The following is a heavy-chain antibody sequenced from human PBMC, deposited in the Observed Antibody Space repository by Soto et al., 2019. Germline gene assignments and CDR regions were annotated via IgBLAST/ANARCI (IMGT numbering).Heavy chain of an antibody. V-gene: IGHV4-39*01. CDR2: IYYSGST. CDR3: ARQTRRAATVTSVINWVAP. CDR1: GGSISSSSCY. J-gene: IGHJ5*02. D-gene: IGHD4-17*01. Sequence: QLQLQESGPGLVKPSETLSLTCTVSGGSISSSSCYWGWIRQPPGKGVEWIGYIYYSGSTNYNPSLKGRITLTVDTSKNQFALQLNIVAAGYPAVYYGARQTRRAATVTSVINWVAPWGQGALVTVSS.